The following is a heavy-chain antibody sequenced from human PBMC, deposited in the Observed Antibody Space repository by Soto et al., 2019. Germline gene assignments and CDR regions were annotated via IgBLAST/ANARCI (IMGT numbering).Heavy chain of an antibody. CDR2: IYYSGST. CDR1: GDSISSGGYY. Sequence: QVQLQESGPGLVKPSQTLSLTCTVSGDSISSGGYYWSWIRQHPGKGLEWIAHIYYSGSTYYNPSLKSRVTISVVTSKNQFSLKLSSVTEADTAVYYCARLPHFDGYNDYWGQGTLVTVSS. CDR3: ARLPHFDGYNDY. D-gene: IGHD3-9*01. J-gene: IGHJ4*02. V-gene: IGHV4-31*03.